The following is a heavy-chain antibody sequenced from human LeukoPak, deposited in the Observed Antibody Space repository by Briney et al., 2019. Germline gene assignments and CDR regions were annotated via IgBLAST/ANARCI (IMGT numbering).Heavy chain of an antibody. D-gene: IGHD6-13*01. V-gene: IGHV5-51*01. Sequence: GESLKISCKGSGYSFTSYWIGWVRQMPGKGLEWMGIIYPGDSDTRYSPSFQGQVTFSVDKSISTAYLQFTSLKASDTAIYYCTRFGYTSSPDYWGQGTLVTVSS. J-gene: IGHJ4*02. CDR2: IYPGDSDT. CDR3: TRFGYTSSPDY. CDR1: GYSFTSYW.